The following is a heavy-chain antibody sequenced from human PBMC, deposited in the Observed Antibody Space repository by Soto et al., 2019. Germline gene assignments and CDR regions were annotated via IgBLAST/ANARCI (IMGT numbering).Heavy chain of an antibody. J-gene: IGHJ5*02. D-gene: IGHD3-16*02. Sequence: ASVKVSCKASGYTFTSYGISWVRQAPGQGLEWMGWISAYNGNTNYAQKLQGRVTMTTDTSTSTAYMELRSLRSDDTAVYYCARVVYDYVWGSYRYNWFDPWGQGTPVTVSS. CDR1: GYTFTSYG. CDR2: ISAYNGNT. CDR3: ARVVYDYVWGSYRYNWFDP. V-gene: IGHV1-18*04.